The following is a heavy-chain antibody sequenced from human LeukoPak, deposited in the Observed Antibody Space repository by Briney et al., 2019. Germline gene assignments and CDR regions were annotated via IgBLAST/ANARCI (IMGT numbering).Heavy chain of an antibody. Sequence: SETLSLTCTVSGGSISGHFWSWIRQPPGKGLEWIGYVYYTGTTTYNPSLKSRVTISVGTSKNRFSLNLSSVTAADTAVYYCARLLGSSTAVDYWGQGTLVTVSS. CDR2: VYYTGTT. CDR3: ARLLGSSTAVDY. V-gene: IGHV4-59*08. J-gene: IGHJ4*02. D-gene: IGHD1-14*01. CDR1: GGSISGHF.